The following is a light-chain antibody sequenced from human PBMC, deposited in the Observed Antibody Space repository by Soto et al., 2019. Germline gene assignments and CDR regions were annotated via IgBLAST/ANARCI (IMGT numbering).Light chain of an antibody. J-gene: IGLJ1*01. Sequence: QSALTQPASVSGSPGQSITISCTGTSSDIGFYNYVSWYQQYPGKAPNLLIYGVTNRPSGVSYRFSGSKSGSTASLTISGLRDEDEADYYCSSYSTSFFYVFGTRTKVTVL. V-gene: IGLV2-14*03. CDR3: SSYSTSFFYV. CDR2: GVT. CDR1: SSDIGFYNY.